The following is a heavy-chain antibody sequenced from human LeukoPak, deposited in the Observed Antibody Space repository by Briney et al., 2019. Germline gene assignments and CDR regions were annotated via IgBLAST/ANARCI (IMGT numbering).Heavy chain of an antibody. CDR2: TYHSGRT. Sequence: SETLSLTCAVSGYSISSGYYWGWIRQPPGKGLEWIGSTYHSGRTYYNPSLKHRVAISVDRAENQFSLKLTSVTAADTGVYFCARHRLSTTSGYAFDYMDVWGKGTTVTVSS. CDR3: ARHRLSTTSGYAFDYMDV. D-gene: IGHD5-12*01. V-gene: IGHV4-38-2*01. CDR1: GYSISSGYY. J-gene: IGHJ6*03.